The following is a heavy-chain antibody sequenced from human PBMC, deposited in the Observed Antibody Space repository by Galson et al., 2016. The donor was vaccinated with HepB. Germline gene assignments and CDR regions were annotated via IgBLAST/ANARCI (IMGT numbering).Heavy chain of an antibody. Sequence: ETLSLTCAVFGGSFSGYSWSWIRQPPGKGLEWIGEINHGRSTNYSPSLKSRVSISVDTSNNQFSLKLSSVTAADTAMYYCARGRVNVVILVEDFYFDNWGQGILVTVSS. CDR1: GGSFSGYS. CDR2: INHGRST. CDR3: ARGRVNVVILVEDFYFDN. V-gene: IGHV4-34*01. J-gene: IGHJ4*02. D-gene: IGHD2-2*01.